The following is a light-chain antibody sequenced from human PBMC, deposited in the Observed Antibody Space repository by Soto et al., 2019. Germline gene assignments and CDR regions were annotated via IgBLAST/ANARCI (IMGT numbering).Light chain of an antibody. CDR1: SSDVGGYNY. Sequence: ALTQPASVPGSPGQSITISCTGTSSDVGGYNYVSWYQQHPGKAPKLMIYDVSNRPSGVSNRFSGSKSGNTASLTISGLQAEDEADYYCSSYTSSSTLYVFGTGTKVTVL. CDR3: SSYTSSSTLYV. J-gene: IGLJ1*01. CDR2: DVS. V-gene: IGLV2-14*01.